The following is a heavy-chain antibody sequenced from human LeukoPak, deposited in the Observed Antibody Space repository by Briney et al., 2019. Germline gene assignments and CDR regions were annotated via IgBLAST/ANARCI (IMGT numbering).Heavy chain of an antibody. CDR2: ISSGSTYI. CDR1: GFTFSSYS. Sequence: PGGSLRLSCAASGFTFSSYSMSWVRQAPGKGLEWVSSISSGSTYICYADSMKGRFTISRDNAKNSLYLQMNTLRAEDTAVYYCARDRIYSGIYHDTFDIWGHGTMVTVSS. V-gene: IGHV3-21*01. J-gene: IGHJ3*02. D-gene: IGHD1-26*01. CDR3: ARDRIYSGIYHDTFDI.